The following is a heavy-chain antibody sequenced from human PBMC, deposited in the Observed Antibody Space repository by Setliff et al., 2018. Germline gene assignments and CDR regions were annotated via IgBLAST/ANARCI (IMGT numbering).Heavy chain of an antibody. CDR3: SRFGLYYEAVYGGGDYYYYGMDV. CDR2: ISGYNGNT. J-gene: IGHJ6*02. V-gene: IGHV1-18*01. Sequence: GASVKVSCKASGYTFTSYGFSWVRQAPGQGLGWMGWISGYNGNTNYAQKVQGRVTMTTDTSTGTIYMELRSLRADDTAVYYCSRFGLYYEAVYGGGDYYYYGMDVWGQGTTVTVSS. D-gene: IGHD3-16*01. CDR1: GYTFTSYG.